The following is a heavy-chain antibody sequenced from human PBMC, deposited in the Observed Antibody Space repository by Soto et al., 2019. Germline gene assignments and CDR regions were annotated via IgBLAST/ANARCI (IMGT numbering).Heavy chain of an antibody. CDR1: GYSFTSYW. V-gene: IGHV5-51*01. CDR2: IYPGDSDI. Sequence: PGESLKISCKGSGYSFTSYWIGWVRQMPGKGLEWMGIIYPGDSDIRYSPSFQGRFTISRDNAKNSLYLQMNSLRAEDTALYYCAKDRGWNTYYYGMDVWGQGTTVTVSS. J-gene: IGHJ6*02. CDR3: AKDRGWNTYYYGMDV. D-gene: IGHD1-1*01.